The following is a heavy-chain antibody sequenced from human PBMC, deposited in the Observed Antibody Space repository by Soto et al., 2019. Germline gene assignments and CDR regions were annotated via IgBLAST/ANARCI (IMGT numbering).Heavy chain of an antibody. CDR2: ISGSGGST. CDR1: GGTFSGYG. Sequence: GGSLRVSCAAFGGTFSGYGVSWILQAPGKGLAWVSAISGSGGSTYYADSVKGRFTISRDNSKNTLYLQMNSLRAEDTAVYYCAKDRAPSAYRGQGTLVTVSS. J-gene: IGHJ4*02. CDR3: AKDRAPSAY. V-gene: IGHV3-23*01. D-gene: IGHD3-10*01.